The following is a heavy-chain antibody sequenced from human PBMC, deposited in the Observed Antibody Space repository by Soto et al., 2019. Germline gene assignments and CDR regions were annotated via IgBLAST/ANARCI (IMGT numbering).Heavy chain of an antibody. J-gene: IGHJ6*02. CDR1: GFTFSSYA. CDR2: ISGSGGST. CDR3: ANQRQWLVPPFYYYGMDV. D-gene: IGHD6-19*01. V-gene: IGHV3-23*01. Sequence: GGSLRLSCAASGFTFSSYAMSWVRQAPGKGLEWVSAISGSGGSTYYADSVKGRFTISRDNSKNTLYLQMNSLRAEDTAVYYCANQRQWLVPPFYYYGMDVWGQGTTVTVSS.